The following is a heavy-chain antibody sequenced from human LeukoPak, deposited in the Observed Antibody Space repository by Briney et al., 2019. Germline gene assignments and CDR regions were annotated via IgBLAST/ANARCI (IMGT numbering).Heavy chain of an antibody. Sequence: GGSLRLSCAASGFTFSDYYMSWIRQAPGKGLEWVSYISSSGSTIYYADSVKGRFTISRDNAKNSLYLQMNSLRAEDTAVYYCARSGGLLLWFGELFFSYFDYWGQGTLVTVSS. J-gene: IGHJ4*02. CDR2: ISSSGSTI. CDR3: ARSGGLLLWFGELFFSYFDY. V-gene: IGHV3-11*01. CDR1: GFTFSDYY. D-gene: IGHD3-10*01.